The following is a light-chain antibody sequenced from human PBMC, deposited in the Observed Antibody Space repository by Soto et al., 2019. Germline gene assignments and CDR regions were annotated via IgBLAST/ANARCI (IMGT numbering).Light chain of an antibody. CDR1: QSINNN. J-gene: IGKJ4*01. V-gene: IGKV3-15*01. CDR2: GAS. CDR3: QQYIRWPLT. Sequence: EILLTQSPGTLSLSPGETATLSCRASQSINNNVAWYQLKDGQVPRLLIYGASTRDADVPARFSGVWSGTEFTLPLSRLQSEDFVVYYCQQYIRWPLTFGGGTKVDIK.